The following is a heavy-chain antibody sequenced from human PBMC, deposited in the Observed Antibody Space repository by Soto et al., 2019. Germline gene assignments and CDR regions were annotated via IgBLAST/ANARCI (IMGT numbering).Heavy chain of an antibody. CDR3: AGRDRGYALWRTGAFDL. CDR2: ISSSSSYI. Sequence: EVQLVESGGGLVKPGGSLRLSCAASGFTFSSYSMNWVRQAPGKGLEWVSSISSSSSYIYYADSVKGRFTIPRDNAKNSLYLQMNSLRAEDTAVYYCAGRDRGYALWRTGAFDLWGQGTMVTVSS. CDR1: GFTFSSYS. J-gene: IGHJ3*01. D-gene: IGHD5-12*01. V-gene: IGHV3-21*01.